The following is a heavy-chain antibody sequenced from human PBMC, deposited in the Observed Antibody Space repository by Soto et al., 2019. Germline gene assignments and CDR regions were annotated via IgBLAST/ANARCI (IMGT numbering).Heavy chain of an antibody. V-gene: IGHV1-69*01. J-gene: IGHJ6*02. CDR1: GGTFSSYA. D-gene: IGHD2-2*01. CDR3: ARSQGSSTSLEIYYYCYYGMDV. CDR2: IIPISGTA. Sequence: QVQLVQSGAEVKKPGSSVKVSCKASGGTFSSYAISWVRQAPGQGLEWMGGIIPISGTANYAQKFQGRVTITADESTKTAYMELSSLRSADTAVYYWARSQGSSTSLEIYYYCYYGMDVWGQGTTVTVSS.